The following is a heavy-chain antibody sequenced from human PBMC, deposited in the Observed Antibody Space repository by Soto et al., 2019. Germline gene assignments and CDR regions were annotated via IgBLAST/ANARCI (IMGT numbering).Heavy chain of an antibody. V-gene: IGHV5-10-1*01. CDR2: IDPSDSYT. CDR1: GYSFTSYW. J-gene: IGHJ3*02. Sequence: EVQLVQSGAEVKKPGESLRISCKGSGYSFTSYWISWVRQMPGKGLEWMGRIDPSDSYTNYSPSFQGHVTISADKSISTAYLQWSSLKASDTAMYYCARREYSSRRRVAFDIWGQGTRVTVSS. CDR3: ARREYSSRRRVAFDI. D-gene: IGHD6-13*01.